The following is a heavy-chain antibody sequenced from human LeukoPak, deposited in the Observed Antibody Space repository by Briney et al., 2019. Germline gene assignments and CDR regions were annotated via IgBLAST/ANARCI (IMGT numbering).Heavy chain of an antibody. Sequence: ASVKVSCKASGGTFSSYAISWVRQAPGQGLEWMGRIIPILGIANYAQKFQGRVTITADKSTSTAYMELSSLRSEDTAVYYCARGYDSSGYYWYYYYYGMDVWGQGTTVTVSS. J-gene: IGHJ6*02. CDR3: ARGYDSSGYYWYYYYYGMDV. D-gene: IGHD3-22*01. V-gene: IGHV1-69*04. CDR2: IIPILGIA. CDR1: GGTFSSYA.